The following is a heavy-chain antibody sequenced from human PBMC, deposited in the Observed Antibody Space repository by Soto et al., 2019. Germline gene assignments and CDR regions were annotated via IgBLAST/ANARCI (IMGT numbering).Heavy chain of an antibody. Sequence: GGSLRLSCAASGFTFSSYAMSWVRQAPGKGLEWVSAISGSGGSTYYADSVKGRFTISRDNSKNTLYLQMNSLRAEDTAVYYCAKVVSYVWGSYSDGMDVWGQGTTVTVSS. CDR3: AKVVSYVWGSYSDGMDV. V-gene: IGHV3-23*01. J-gene: IGHJ6*02. CDR2: ISGSGGST. CDR1: GFTFSSYA. D-gene: IGHD3-16*01.